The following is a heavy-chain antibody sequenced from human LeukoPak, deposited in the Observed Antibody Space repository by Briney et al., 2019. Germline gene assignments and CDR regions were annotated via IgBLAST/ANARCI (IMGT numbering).Heavy chain of an antibody. J-gene: IGHJ4*02. CDR2: ISYDGSNK. CDR3: AKGEYYYDSSGQYYFDY. D-gene: IGHD3-22*01. CDR1: GFTFSSYG. Sequence: GGSLRLSCAASGFTFSSYGMHWVRQAPGKGLELVAVISYDGSNKYYAVSVKGRFTISRDNCKNTLYLQMNSLRAEDTAVYYCAKGEYYYDSSGQYYFDYWGQGTLVTASS. V-gene: IGHV3-30*18.